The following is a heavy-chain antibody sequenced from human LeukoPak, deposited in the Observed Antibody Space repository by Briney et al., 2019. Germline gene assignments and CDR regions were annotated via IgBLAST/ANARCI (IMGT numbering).Heavy chain of an antibody. V-gene: IGHV3-21*04. D-gene: IGHD3-3*01. CDR2: ISSSSYI. J-gene: IGHJ3*02. CDR1: GFAFSAYG. Sequence: PGGSLRLSCAASGFAFSAYGMNWVRQAPGKGLEWVSSISSSSYIYYADSVKGRFTISRDNAKNSLHLQMNSLRAEDTALYYCTRDRVTVTIGDAFDIWGQGTMVSVSS. CDR3: TRDRVTVTIGDAFDI.